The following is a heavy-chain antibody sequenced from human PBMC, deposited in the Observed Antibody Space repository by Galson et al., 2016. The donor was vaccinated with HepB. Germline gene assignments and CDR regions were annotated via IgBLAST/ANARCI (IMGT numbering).Heavy chain of an antibody. CDR1: GFSFSSYG. CDR3: ARDMRPHTSWFDP. CDR2: IWYDGTKK. Sequence: SLRLSCAASGFSFSSYGMHWVRQAPGRGLEWVAVIWYDGTKKYYADSVNGRFTISRDNSKNTVYLEMSSLRADDTAVYHCARDMRPHTSWFDPWGQGTLVTVSS. V-gene: IGHV3-33*01. D-gene: IGHD5-18*01. J-gene: IGHJ5*02.